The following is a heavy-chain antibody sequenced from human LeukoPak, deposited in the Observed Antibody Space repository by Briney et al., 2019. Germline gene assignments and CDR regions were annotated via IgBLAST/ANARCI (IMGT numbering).Heavy chain of an antibody. V-gene: IGHV4-59*01. Sequence: SETLSLTCAVYGGSFSGYYWSWIRQPPGKGLEWIGYIYYSGSTNYNPSLKSRVTISVDTSKNQFSLKLSSVTAADTAVYYCARVGTGIIDPWGQGTLVTVSS. CDR3: ARVGTGIIDP. J-gene: IGHJ5*02. CDR1: GGSFSGYY. CDR2: IYYSGST. D-gene: IGHD1-14*01.